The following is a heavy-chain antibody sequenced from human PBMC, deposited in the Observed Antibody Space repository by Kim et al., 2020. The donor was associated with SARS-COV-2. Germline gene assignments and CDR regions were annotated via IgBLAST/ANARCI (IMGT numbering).Heavy chain of an antibody. CDR3: ARGPYCSSTSCYTVGAMDA. V-gene: IGHV3-23*01. Sequence: GGSLRLSCAAPGFTFSNYAMSWVRQAPGKGLEWVSAISSSGNNTYYAESVQGRFTISRDNSKNTLYLQIDSLRAEDTALYYCARGPYCSSTSCYTVGAMDAWGRGTTVTVSS. J-gene: IGHJ6*02. CDR2: ISSSGNNT. CDR1: GFTFSNYA. D-gene: IGHD2-2*02.